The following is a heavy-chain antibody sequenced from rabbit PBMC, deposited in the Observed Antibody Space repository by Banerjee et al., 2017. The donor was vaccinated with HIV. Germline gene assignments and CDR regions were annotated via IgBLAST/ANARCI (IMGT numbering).Heavy chain of an antibody. D-gene: IGHD1-1*01. CDR2: IIPAFGIS. Sequence: ELVESGGGLVQPGESLKLSCKASGIDFSSYGFSWVRQAPGKGPEWIAVIIPAFGISYYANSVKGRFTISSDNAQNTVFLRMTSLTASDTATYFCARGAYVSSVGDSAVGIYYFNLWGPGTLVT. J-gene: IGHJ4*01. CDR1: GIDFSSYG. V-gene: IGHV1S47*01. CDR3: ARGAYVSSVGDSAVGIYYFNL.